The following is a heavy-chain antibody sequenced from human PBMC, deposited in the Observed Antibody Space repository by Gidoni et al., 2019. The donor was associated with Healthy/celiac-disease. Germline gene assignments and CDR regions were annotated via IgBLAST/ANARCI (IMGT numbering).Heavy chain of an antibody. J-gene: IGHJ5*02. D-gene: IGHD3-22*01. CDR1: GFTFSSYA. CDR2: ISGSGGST. CDR3: AKDPVHYYDSSGFSPTNWFDP. Sequence: EVQLLASGGGLVQPGGSLRLSCAASGFTFSSYAMRWVRQAPGKGLAWVSAISGSGGSTYYADSVKGRFTISRDNSKNTLYLQMNSLRAEDTAVYYCAKDPVHYYDSSGFSPTNWFDPWGQGTLVTVSS. V-gene: IGHV3-23*01.